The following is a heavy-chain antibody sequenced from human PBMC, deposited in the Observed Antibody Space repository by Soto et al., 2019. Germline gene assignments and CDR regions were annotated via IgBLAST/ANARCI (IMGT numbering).Heavy chain of an antibody. V-gene: IGHV3-15*01. CDR3: TRGRYYYDSSGYPLLLGMDV. CDR2: IKSKTDGGTT. Sequence: GGSLRLSCAASGFTFSNAWMSWVRQAPGKGLEWVGRIKSKTDGGTTDYAVPVKGRFTISRDDSKNTLYLQMNSLKTEDTAVYYCTRGRYYYDSSGYPLLLGMDVWGQGTTVTVSS. J-gene: IGHJ6*02. CDR1: GFTFSNAW. D-gene: IGHD3-22*01.